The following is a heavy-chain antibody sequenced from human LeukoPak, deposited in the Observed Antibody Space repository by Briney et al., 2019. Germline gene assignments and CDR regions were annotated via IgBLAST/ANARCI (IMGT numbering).Heavy chain of an antibody. J-gene: IGHJ4*02. V-gene: IGHV1-8*01. D-gene: IGHD3-22*01. CDR1: GYTFTSYD. CDR2: MNPNSGNT. CDR3: SANYYDSSGSIDY. Sequence: ASVKVSCKASGYTFTSYDINWVRQATGQGLEWMGWMNPNSGNTGYAQKFQGRVTTTRNTSISTAYMELSSLRSEDTAVYYCSANYYDSSGSIDYWGQGTLVTVSS.